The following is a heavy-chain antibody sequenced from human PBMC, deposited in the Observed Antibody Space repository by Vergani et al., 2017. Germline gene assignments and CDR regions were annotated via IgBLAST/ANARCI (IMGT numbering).Heavy chain of an antibody. V-gene: IGHV4-39*01. CDR2: IYYSGST. CDR1: GASIRSSNYY. CDR3: ARHSTVEWLVKLGWFDP. J-gene: IGHJ5*02. D-gene: IGHD6-19*01. Sequence: QLQLQESGPGLVKPSATLSLTCSVSGASIRSSNYYWGWIRQPPGKGLEWIASIYYSGSTYYNTSLKSRVTISVDTSKNQFSLKLSSVTAADTAVYFCARHSTVEWLVKLGWFDPWGQGILVTVSS.